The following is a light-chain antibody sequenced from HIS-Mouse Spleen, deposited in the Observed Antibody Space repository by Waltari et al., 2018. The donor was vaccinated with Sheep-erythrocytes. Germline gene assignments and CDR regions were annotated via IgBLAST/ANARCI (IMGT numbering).Light chain of an antibody. J-gene: IGLJ3*02. V-gene: IGLV2-14*01. CDR3: SSYTSSSTWV. CDR1: SRDVGGYNY. CDR2: EVS. Sequence: QSALTQPASVSGSPGQSITIPCPGTSRDVGGYNYVSWYQPHPGKAPKLMIYEVSNRPSGVSNRFSGSKSGNTASLTISGLQAEDEADYYCSSYTSSSTWVFGGGTKLTVL.